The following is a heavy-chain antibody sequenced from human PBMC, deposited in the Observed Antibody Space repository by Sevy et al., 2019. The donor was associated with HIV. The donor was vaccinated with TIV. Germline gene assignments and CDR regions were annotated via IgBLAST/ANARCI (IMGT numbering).Heavy chain of an antibody. J-gene: IGHJ6*02. CDR3: AKVLARGVAVAGSAWXXDX. CDR2: ISGSGGTT. D-gene: IGHD6-19*01. Sequence: GGSLRLSCAASGXTFSNYAMNWVRQAPGKGLEWVSAISGSGGTTYDADSVKGRFTISRDKSQNTLYLQMNSLRAEDTAVYYCAKVLARGVAVAGSAWXXDXXXQGTTVTVSS. CDR1: GXTFSNYA. V-gene: IGHV3-23*01.